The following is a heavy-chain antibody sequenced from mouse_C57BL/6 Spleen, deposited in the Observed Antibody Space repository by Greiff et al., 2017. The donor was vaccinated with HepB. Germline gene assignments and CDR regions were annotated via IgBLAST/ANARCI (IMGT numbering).Heavy chain of an antibody. CDR1: GYTFTDYE. V-gene: IGHV1-15*01. CDR3: TRYDYTL. D-gene: IGHD1-1*02. J-gene: IGHJ2*01. Sequence: QVQLKESGAELVRPGASVTLSCKASGYTFTDYEMHWVKQTPVHGLEWIGAIDPETGGTAYNQKFKGKAILTADKSSSTAYMELRSLTSEDSAVYYCTRYDYTLWGQGTTLTVSS. CDR2: IDPETGGT.